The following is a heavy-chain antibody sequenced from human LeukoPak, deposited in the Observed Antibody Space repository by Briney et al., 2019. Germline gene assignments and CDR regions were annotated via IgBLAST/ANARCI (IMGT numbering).Heavy chain of an antibody. Sequence: GASVKVSCKSSGYTFTSYGICWVRQAPGQGLGWMGCISAYNGNTNYAQKLQGRVTMTTDTSTSTAYTELRSLRAEDTAVYYCAKLGLLGGQQLLLVFDYWGQGTLVTVSS. CDR3: AKLGLLGGQQLLLVFDY. CDR1: GYTFTSYG. V-gene: IGHV1-18*01. D-gene: IGHD6-13*01. J-gene: IGHJ4*02. CDR2: ISAYNGNT.